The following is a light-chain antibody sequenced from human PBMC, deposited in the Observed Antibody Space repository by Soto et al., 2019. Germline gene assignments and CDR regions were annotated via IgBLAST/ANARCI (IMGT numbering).Light chain of an antibody. CDR3: QQRSNWLYT. Sequence: EIVLTQSPATLSLSPGERATLSCRASQSVSSNLAWYQQKPGQAPRLLIYDASNRATGIPARFSGSGSGTDFTLTISSLEPEDFAAYYCQQRSNWLYTFGQGTKLEIK. CDR2: DAS. CDR1: QSVSSN. J-gene: IGKJ2*01. V-gene: IGKV3-11*01.